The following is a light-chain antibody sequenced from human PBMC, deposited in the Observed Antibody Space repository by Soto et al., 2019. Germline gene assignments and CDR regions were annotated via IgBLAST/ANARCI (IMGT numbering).Light chain of an antibody. V-gene: IGLV1-44*01. CDR2: SDD. CDR3: AAWDDNLNGPL. Sequence: SVLTHPPSLSGTTGQRVTISCSGSNSNIGRYSVNWYQHFPGTAPKILIYSDDERPSGVPDRFSGSKSGTSASLAISGLQSEDEAEYYCAAWDDNLNGPLFGGGTKVTVL. J-gene: IGLJ3*02. CDR1: NSNIGRYS.